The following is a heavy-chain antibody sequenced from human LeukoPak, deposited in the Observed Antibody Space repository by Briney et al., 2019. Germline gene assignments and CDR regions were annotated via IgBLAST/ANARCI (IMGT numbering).Heavy chain of an antibody. J-gene: IGHJ6*03. V-gene: IGHV1-18*01. D-gene: IGHD6-19*01. Sequence: ASVKVSCKASGYIFTNFGISWVRQARGQGLEWMGWISAYNGNTNYAQKLQGRVTMTTDTSTSTAYMELRSLRSDDTAVYYCARYTSGRLNPGFYHYYMDVWGKGTTVTVSS. CDR3: ARYTSGRLNPGFYHYYMDV. CDR1: GYIFTNFG. CDR2: ISAYNGNT.